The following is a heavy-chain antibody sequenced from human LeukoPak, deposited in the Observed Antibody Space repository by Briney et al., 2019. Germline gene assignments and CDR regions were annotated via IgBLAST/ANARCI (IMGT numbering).Heavy chain of an antibody. CDR1: GFTFSSYA. CDR3: ATPWNGDDVGFDY. D-gene: IGHD1-1*01. Sequence: GRSLRLSCAVSGFTFSSYAMSWIRQAPGQGLDLVSAISGSGGSTYYADSAKGRFTISKDNSNNTLYLQKHSLREEDTAVYYCATPWNGDDVGFDYWAQGTLVTVSS. V-gene: IGHV3-23*01. J-gene: IGHJ4*02. CDR2: ISGSGGST.